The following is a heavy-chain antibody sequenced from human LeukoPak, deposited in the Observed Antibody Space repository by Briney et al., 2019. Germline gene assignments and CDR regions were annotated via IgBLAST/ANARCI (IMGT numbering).Heavy chain of an antibody. Sequence: NPSETLSLTCAVSGGSFSGYYWSWIRQPPGKGLEWIGEINHSGSLNYNASLKSRVSISADTSKNQFSLKLTSVTASDTAVYYCARESGGTGHWGQGTLVTVSS. D-gene: IGHD3/OR15-3a*01. V-gene: IGHV4-34*01. J-gene: IGHJ4*02. CDR3: ARESGGTGH. CDR1: GGSFSGYY. CDR2: INHSGSL.